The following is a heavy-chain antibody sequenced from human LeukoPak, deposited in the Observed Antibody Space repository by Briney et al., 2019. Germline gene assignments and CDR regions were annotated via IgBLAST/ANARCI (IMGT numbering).Heavy chain of an antibody. J-gene: IGHJ4*02. CDR3: AREGGYYDSSGYYLR. D-gene: IGHD3-22*01. Sequence: ASVKVSCKAFGDTFSSYAISWVRQAPGQGPEWMGRIIPIFGTANYAQKFQGRVTITTDESTSTAYMELSSLRSEDTAVYYCAREGGYYDSSGYYLRWGQGTLVTVSS. CDR1: GDTFSSYA. CDR2: IIPIFGTA. V-gene: IGHV1-69*05.